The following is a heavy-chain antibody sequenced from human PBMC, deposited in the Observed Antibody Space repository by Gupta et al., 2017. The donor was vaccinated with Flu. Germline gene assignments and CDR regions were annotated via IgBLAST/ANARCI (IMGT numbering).Heavy chain of an antibody. Sequence: QVQLQESGPGLVKPSQTLSLTCTVSGGSISSGGYYWSWIRQHPGKGLEWIGYIYYSGSTYYNPYLKSRVTISVDTSKNQFSLKLSSVTAAETAVYYCARGIRRVDSSYLGGGWFDPGGQGTLVTVSS. CDR1: GGSISSGGYY. V-gene: IGHV4-31*03. J-gene: IGHJ5*02. CDR2: IYYSGST. D-gene: IGHD6-6*01. CDR3: ARGIRRVDSSYLGGGWFDP.